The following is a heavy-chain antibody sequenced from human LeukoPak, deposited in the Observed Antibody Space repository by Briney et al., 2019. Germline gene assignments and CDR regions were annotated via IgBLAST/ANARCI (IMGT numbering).Heavy chain of an antibody. V-gene: IGHV4-59*01. D-gene: IGHD3-22*01. Sequence: PSETLSLTCNVSGGSISSYYWSWIRQSPGKGLEWIGHILNSGITNYNPSLKSRVTISVGTFKNQFSLQLYSVTSADTAMYYCARGTDYYDSSGYYYWGQGTLVTVSS. CDR3: ARGTDYYDSSGYYY. J-gene: IGHJ4*02. CDR1: GGSISSYY. CDR2: ILNSGIT.